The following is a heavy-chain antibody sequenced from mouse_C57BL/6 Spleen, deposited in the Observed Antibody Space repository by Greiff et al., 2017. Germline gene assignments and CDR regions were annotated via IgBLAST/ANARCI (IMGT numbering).Heavy chain of an antibody. CDR2: IDPSDSYT. Sequence: QVQLQQPGAELVMPGASVKLSCKASGYTFTSYWMHWVKQRPGQGLEWIGEIDPSDSYTNYNQKFKGKSTLTVDKSSSTAYMQLSSLTSEDSAVYYCARGSYSNKFSFDYWGQGTTLTVSS. V-gene: IGHV1-69*01. CDR1: GYTFTSYW. CDR3: ARGSYSNKFSFDY. J-gene: IGHJ2*01. D-gene: IGHD2-5*01.